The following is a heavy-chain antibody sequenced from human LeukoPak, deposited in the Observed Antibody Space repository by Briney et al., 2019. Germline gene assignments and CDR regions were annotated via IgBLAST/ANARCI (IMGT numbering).Heavy chain of an antibody. V-gene: IGHV1-2*02. CDR1: GYTFTGYY. J-gene: IGHJ5*02. D-gene: IGHD3-3*01. CDR3: AREVLNYDFWSGTALFNP. CDR2: INPNSGGT. Sequence: SVKVSCKASGYTFTGYYMHWVRQAPGQGLEWMGWINPNSGGTNYAQKFQGRVTMTRDTSISTAYMELSRLRSDDTAVYYCAREVLNYDFWSGTALFNPWGQGTLVTVSS.